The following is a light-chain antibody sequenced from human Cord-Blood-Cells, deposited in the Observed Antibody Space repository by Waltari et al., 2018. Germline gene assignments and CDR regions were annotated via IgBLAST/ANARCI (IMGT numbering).Light chain of an antibody. CDR3: QQYGSSPLT. V-gene: IGKV3-20*01. CDR1: QSVSSSY. CDR2: GAS. J-gene: IGKJ4*01. Sequence: EIVLTPSPGTLSLSPGDRATLSCRASQSVSSSYLAWYQQKPGQAPRLLIYGASSRATGIPDRFSGSGSGTDFTLTISRLEPEDFAVYYCQQYGSSPLTFGGGTKVEIK.